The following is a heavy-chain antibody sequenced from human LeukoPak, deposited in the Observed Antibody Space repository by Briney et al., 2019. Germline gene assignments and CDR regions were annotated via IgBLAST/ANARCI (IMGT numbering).Heavy chain of an antibody. V-gene: IGHV1-3*01. D-gene: IGHD3-22*01. J-gene: IGHJ4*02. CDR3: ARDRGDDTVSYFDY. Sequence: PEASVKVSCKASGHTSTTYAIHWVRQAPGQGLEWMGWINAGNGNIKYSQKFQGRVPITGDTSASTAYMELSRLRSDDTAVYYCARDRGDDTVSYFDYWGQGTLVTVSS. CDR1: GHTSTTYA. CDR2: INAGNGNI.